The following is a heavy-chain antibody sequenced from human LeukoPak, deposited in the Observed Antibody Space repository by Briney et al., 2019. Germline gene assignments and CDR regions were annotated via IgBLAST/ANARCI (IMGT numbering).Heavy chain of an antibody. CDR1: GSTFTTKY. J-gene: IGHJ2*01. CDR2: DIPRGGST. D-gene: IGHD1-14*01. CDR3: ATAGGIIEFFDL. V-gene: IGHV1-46*01. Sequence: ASVKVSCKASGSTFTTKYMHWVRQAPGQGLEWVGMDIPRGGSTTYAQKFQGRVSMTRDTAANTVYMELSGLRSEDTAIYFCATAGGIIEFFDLWGRGTLVTVPS.